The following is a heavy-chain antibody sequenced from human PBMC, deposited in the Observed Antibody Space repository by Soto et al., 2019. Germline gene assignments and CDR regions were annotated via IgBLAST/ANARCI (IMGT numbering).Heavy chain of an antibody. CDR1: GFTFSSYV. CDR3: AKWPRYCSSTSCSYYFDY. J-gene: IGHJ4*02. CDR2: ISYDGSNK. D-gene: IGHD2-2*01. V-gene: IGHV3-30*18. Sequence: PGGSRRRSCGASGFTFSSYVMHWVRQAPGKGLEWVAVISYDGSNKYYADSVKGRFTISRDNSKNTLYLQMNSLRAEDTAVYYCAKWPRYCSSTSCSYYFDYWGQGTLVTVAS.